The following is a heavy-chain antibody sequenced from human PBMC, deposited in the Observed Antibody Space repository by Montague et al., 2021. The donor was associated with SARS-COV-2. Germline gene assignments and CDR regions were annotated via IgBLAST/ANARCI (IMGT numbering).Heavy chain of an antibody. CDR1: GDSITNHY. V-gene: IGHV4-4*07. J-gene: IGHJ4*02. Sequence: SETLSLTCSVSGDSITNHYWSWTRQPAGKGLEWIGRMHFTGKTNFSPFFSSRLTMSADTSKNQFPLKLTSVTAADTAISFCASGRFDFGAGRQGTIDFWGQGTLVTVSS. CDR2: MHFTGKT. CDR3: ASGRFDFGAGRQGTIDF. D-gene: IGHD3-10*01.